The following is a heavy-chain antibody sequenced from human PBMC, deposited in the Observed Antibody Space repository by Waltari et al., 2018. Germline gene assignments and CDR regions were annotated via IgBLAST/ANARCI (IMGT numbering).Heavy chain of an antibody. Sequence: EVQLVESGGGLVQPGGSLRLSCAASGFTLSHYWMGWVRQAPGKGLEWVAGIKEDGGRKDYVDSVKGRFTSSRDNAKSTLYLQMNSLRAEDTAVFYCVRNRGRQQFDFWGQGTLVTVSS. V-gene: IGHV3-7*01. J-gene: IGHJ4*02. CDR3: VRNRGRQQFDF. CDR1: GFTLSHYW. D-gene: IGHD3-16*01. CDR2: IKEDGGRK.